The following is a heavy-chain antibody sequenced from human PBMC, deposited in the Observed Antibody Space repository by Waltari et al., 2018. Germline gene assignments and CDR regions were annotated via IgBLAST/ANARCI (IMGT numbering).Heavy chain of an antibody. V-gene: IGHV4-39*01. CDR3: VRFCSNTICYATVDY. CDR2: FYYGGNT. J-gene: IGHJ4*02. CDR1: GDSITNNLYY. Sequence: QLQVQESGPGLVKPPETLSLTCTVSGDSITNNLYYWGWIRQPPGKGLEWIGIFYYGGNTYYNPSLKRRVTISVEPSKNQFSLEVTSVTAADTAVYYCVRFCSNTICYATVDYWGQGTLVTVSS. D-gene: IGHD2-2*01.